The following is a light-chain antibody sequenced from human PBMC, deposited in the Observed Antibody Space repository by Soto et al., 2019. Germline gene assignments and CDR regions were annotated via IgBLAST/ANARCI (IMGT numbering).Light chain of an antibody. CDR3: LQDYNYPRT. Sequence: IQLTQSPSFLSASVGDRVTITFRASRGIRNDLGWLQQKPGKAPKLLIYAASSLQSGVPSRFSGSGSGTDFTLTISSLQPEDFASYYCLQDYNYPRTFGQGTKVDNK. V-gene: IGKV1-6*01. J-gene: IGKJ1*01. CDR1: RGIRND. CDR2: AAS.